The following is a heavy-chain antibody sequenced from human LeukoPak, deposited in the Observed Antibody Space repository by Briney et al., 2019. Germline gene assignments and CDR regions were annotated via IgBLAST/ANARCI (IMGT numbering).Heavy chain of an antibody. D-gene: IGHD3/OR15-3a*01. CDR2: IGTAGDT. V-gene: IGHV3-13*01. CDR1: GFTFSSYD. CDR3: ASGLGARGGLRNWFDP. Sequence: PGGSLRLSCTASGFTFSSYDMHWVRQATGKGLEWVSAIGTAGDTYYPGSVKGRFTISRENAKNSLYLQMNSLRAGDTAVYYCASGLGARGGLRNWFDPWGQGTLVTVSS. J-gene: IGHJ5*02.